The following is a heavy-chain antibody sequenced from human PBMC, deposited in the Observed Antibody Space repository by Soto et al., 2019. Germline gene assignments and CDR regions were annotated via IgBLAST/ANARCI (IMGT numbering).Heavy chain of an antibody. J-gene: IGHJ4*02. CDR2: IDPSDSYT. CDR1: GYSFTSYW. CDR3: ARQYYGSGSYYPLDY. D-gene: IGHD3-10*01. Sequence: PGESLKISCKGSGYSFTSYWISWVRQMPGKGLEWMGRIDPSDSYTNYSPSFQGHVTISADESISTAYLQWSSLKASDTAMYYCARQYYGSGSYYPLDYWGQGTLVTVSS. V-gene: IGHV5-10-1*01.